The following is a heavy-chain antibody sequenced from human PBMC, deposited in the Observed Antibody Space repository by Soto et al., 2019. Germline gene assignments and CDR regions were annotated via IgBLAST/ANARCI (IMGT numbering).Heavy chain of an antibody. J-gene: IGHJ4*02. CDR1: GGSISSSSYY. D-gene: IGHD4-4*01. CDR2: IYYSGST. V-gene: IGHV4-39*01. CDR3: ARQGDYSYFDY. Sequence: SETLSLTCTVSGGSISSSSYYWGWIRQPPGKGLEWIGSIYYSGSTYYNPSLKSRVTISVDTSKNQFSLKLSSVTAADTAVYYCARQGDYSYFDYWGQGTLVTVSS.